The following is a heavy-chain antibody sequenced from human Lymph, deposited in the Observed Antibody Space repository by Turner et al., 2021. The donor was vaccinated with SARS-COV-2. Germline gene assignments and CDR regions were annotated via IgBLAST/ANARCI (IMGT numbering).Heavy chain of an antibody. CDR2: IYYSGST. Sequence: QVQLPESGPGLVKPSETLSLTCTVSGGSISSYYWSWIRQPPGKGLEWIGYIYYSGSTNYNPSLKSRVTMSVDTSKNQFSLKLSSVTAADTAVYYCVRGFDYWGQGTLVTVSS. D-gene: IGHD3-10*01. V-gene: IGHV4-59*01. CDR3: VRGFDY. CDR1: GGSISSYY. J-gene: IGHJ4*02.